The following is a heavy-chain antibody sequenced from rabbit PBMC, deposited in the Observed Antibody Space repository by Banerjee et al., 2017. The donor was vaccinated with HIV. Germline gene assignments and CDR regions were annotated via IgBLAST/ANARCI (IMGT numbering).Heavy chain of an antibody. V-gene: IGHV1S45*01. D-gene: IGHD2-1*01. CDR3: AREPYGDGVYATYGMDL. CDR1: GFSFSNKYV. J-gene: IGHJ6*01. Sequence: QEQLEESGGDLVKPEGSLTLTCTASGFSFSNKYVMCWVRQAPGKGLEWIACINTSSGNTVYATWAKGRFTISRTSSTTVTLQMTSLTVADTATYFCAREPYGDGVYATYGMDLWGPGTLVTVS. CDR2: INTSSGNT.